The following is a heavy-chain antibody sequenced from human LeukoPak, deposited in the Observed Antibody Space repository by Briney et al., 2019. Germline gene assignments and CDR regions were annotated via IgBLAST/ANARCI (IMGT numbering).Heavy chain of an antibody. D-gene: IGHD3-9*01. Sequence: GGSLRLSCAASGFTFSSYSMNWVRQAPGKGLEWVSSISSSSSYIYYADSVKGRFTISRDNAKNSLYLQMNSLRAEDTAVYYCARYMDPDWLLAIYGMDVWGQGTTVTVSS. J-gene: IGHJ6*02. CDR2: ISSSSSYI. CDR1: GFTFSSYS. V-gene: IGHV3-21*01. CDR3: ARYMDPDWLLAIYGMDV.